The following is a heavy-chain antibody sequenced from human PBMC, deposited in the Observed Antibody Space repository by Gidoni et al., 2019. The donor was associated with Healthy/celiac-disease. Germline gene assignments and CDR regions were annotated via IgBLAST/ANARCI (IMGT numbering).Heavy chain of an antibody. Sequence: QVQLVQSGAEVKTPGSSVTVSCTASGGTFSSYAISWVRQAPGQGLEWMGGIIPIFGTANYAQKFQGRVTITADKSTSTAYMELSSLRSEDTAVYYCARDPIAAANEVYMDVWGKGTTVTVSS. V-gene: IGHV1-69*06. CDR3: ARDPIAAANEVYMDV. D-gene: IGHD6-13*01. CDR1: GGTFSSYA. J-gene: IGHJ6*03. CDR2: IIPIFGTA.